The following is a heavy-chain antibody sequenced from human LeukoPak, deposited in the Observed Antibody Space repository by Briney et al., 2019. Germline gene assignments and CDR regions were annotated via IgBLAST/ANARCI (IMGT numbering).Heavy chain of an antibody. CDR2: IDEGGSNA. V-gene: IGHV3-74*03. Sequence: GGSLRLSCAASGFTFSNHWMHWVRQAPGKGLVWVSRIDEGGSNAMYADSVKGRFSISRDNAKNTVNLQMNRLRAEDTGVYYCIRDEALWRLDYWGQGTLVTVSS. D-gene: IGHD2-21*01. CDR3: IRDEALWRLDY. CDR1: GFTFSNHW. J-gene: IGHJ4*02.